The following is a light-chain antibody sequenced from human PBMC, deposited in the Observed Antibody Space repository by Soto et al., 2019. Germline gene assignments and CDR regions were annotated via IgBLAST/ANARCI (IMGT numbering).Light chain of an antibody. CDR1: QSINRN. CDR3: QQSYSTPT. V-gene: IGKV1-39*01. J-gene: IGKJ5*01. Sequence: DIQMTQSPSSLSASVGERVAITCRASQSINRNLNWYQQKPGQAPKLLIYDASSLQSGVPSRFSGSGSGTDFTLTISSLQPEDFATYYCQQSYSTPTFGHGTRLEIK. CDR2: DAS.